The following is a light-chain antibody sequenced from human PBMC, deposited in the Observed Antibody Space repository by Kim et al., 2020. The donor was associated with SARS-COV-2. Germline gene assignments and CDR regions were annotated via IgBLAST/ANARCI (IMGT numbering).Light chain of an antibody. CDR2: DAS. V-gene: IGKV3-11*01. CDR1: QYMKNS. CDR3: KQRYSWTWT. J-gene: IGKJ1*01. Sequence: EIVLTQSPATLSLSPGERATLSCRASQYMKNSLAWFQQKPGQAPRLLIYDASTRATGIPVRFSGSGSGTDFTFTINSLEPEDFAVYYCKQRYSWTWTFGHGTKVEIK.